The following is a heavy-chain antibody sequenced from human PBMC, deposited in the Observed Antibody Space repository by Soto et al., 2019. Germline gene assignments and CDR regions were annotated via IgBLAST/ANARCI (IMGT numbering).Heavy chain of an antibody. CDR1: TFPFSSYV. CDR3: AKPYGVYFYYMDV. Sequence: EVYLLESGGGFVQPGESLRLSCAASTFPFSSYVMHWFRQAPGKGLEWVSAITGDGTTTYYADYVKGLFTISRDNSKNTIYLQIHSLSANDTAMYYCAKPYGVYFYYMDVWGNGTAGSDSS. V-gene: IGHV3-23*01. J-gene: IGHJ6*03. D-gene: IGHD3-16*01. CDR2: ITGDGTTT.